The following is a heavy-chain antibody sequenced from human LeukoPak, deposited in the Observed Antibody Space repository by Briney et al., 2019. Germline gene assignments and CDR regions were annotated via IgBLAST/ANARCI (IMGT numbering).Heavy chain of an antibody. D-gene: IGHD3-10*01. V-gene: IGHV1-69*05. Sequence: SAKVSCKASGGTFSSYAISWVRQAPGQGLEWMGRIIPIFGTANYAQKFQGRVTITTDESTSTAYMELSSLRSEDTAVYYCARDTGYYYGSGRPADAFDIWGQGTMVTVSS. CDR1: GGTFSSYA. J-gene: IGHJ3*02. CDR2: IIPIFGTA. CDR3: ARDTGYYYGSGRPADAFDI.